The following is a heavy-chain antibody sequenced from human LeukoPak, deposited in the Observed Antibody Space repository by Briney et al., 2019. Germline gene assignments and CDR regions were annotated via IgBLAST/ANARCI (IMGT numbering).Heavy chain of an antibody. CDR3: AKDIAVMIGDAFDI. CDR2: IRYDGSNK. J-gene: IGHJ3*02. D-gene: IGHD3-22*01. Sequence: QPGGSLRLSCAAPGFTFSSYGMHWVRQAPGKGLEWVAFIRYDGSNKYYADSVKGRFTISRDNSKNTLYLQMNSLRAEDTAVYYCAKDIAVMIGDAFDIWGQGTMVTVSS. V-gene: IGHV3-30*02. CDR1: GFTFSSYG.